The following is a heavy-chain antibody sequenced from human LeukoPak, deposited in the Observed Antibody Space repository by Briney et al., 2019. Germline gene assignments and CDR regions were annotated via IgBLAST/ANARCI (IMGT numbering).Heavy chain of an antibody. CDR2: IIPILGIA. V-gene: IGHV1-69*04. CDR3: ARGPTRYYDSSGYHTLYGMDV. J-gene: IGHJ6*02. Sequence: ASVKVSCKASGGTFSSYAISWVRQAPGQGLEWMGRIIPILGIANYAQKFQGRVTITADKSTSTAYMELSSLRSEDTAAYYCARGPTRYYDSSGYHTLYGMDVWGQGTTVTVSS. CDR1: GGTFSSYA. D-gene: IGHD3-22*01.